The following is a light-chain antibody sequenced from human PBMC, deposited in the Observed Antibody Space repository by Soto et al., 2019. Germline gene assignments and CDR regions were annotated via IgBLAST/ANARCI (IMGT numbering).Light chain of an antibody. V-gene: IGKV1-5*01. CDR3: QQYNSYSRT. Sequence: DIQMTQSPSTLSASVGDRVSITCRASQSISNWLAWYQQEPGKAPKLLIYDASSLESGVPSRFSGSGSGTEFTLTISSLQPDDFATYYCQQYNSYSRTFGPGTKVDI. CDR1: QSISNW. J-gene: IGKJ3*01. CDR2: DAS.